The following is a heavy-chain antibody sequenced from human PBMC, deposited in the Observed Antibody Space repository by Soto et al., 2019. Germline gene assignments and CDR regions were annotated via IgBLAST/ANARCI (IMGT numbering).Heavy chain of an antibody. CDR2: IIPIFGTA. Sequence: ASEKVSCKASGGTFSSYAISWVRQAPGQGLEWMGGIIPIFGTANYAQKFQGRVTITADESTSTAYMELSSLRSEDTAVYYCAREYCSSTSCPSPGHYWGQGTPVTVSS. CDR3: AREYCSSTSCPSPGHY. CDR1: GGTFSSYA. J-gene: IGHJ4*02. D-gene: IGHD2-2*01. V-gene: IGHV1-69*13.